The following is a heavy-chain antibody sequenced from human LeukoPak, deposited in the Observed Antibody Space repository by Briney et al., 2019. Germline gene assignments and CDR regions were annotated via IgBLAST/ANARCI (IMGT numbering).Heavy chain of an antibody. CDR3: ARGDGWHDK. V-gene: IGHV4-59*11. Sequence: SETLSLTCTVAGVSMRSHYGTWIRQPPGKGLEWIGYVFYTGTINYNPSLNSRVTVSVDTSKSQFSLRLSSVTAADTAVYYCARGDGWHDKWGQGTLVTVSS. D-gene: IGHD5-24*01. CDR1: GVSMRSHY. J-gene: IGHJ4*02. CDR2: VFYTGTI.